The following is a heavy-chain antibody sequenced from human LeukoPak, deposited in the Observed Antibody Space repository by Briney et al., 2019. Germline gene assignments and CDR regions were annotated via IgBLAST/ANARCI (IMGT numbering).Heavy chain of an antibody. CDR2: INTSRGGT. CDR1: GYTFTRHN. J-gene: IGHJ4*02. V-gene: IGHV1-46*01. Sequence: GASVKVSCKAFGYTFTRHNINWVRHAPGQGLEWMGIINTSRGGTYYPQQFQGRVNMTRDTSTNTVYMVLPSLRSEDTAVYYCARERELMVATIANLGEFHYWGEGTLVSVSS. CDR3: ARERELMVATIANLGEFHY. D-gene: IGHD5-12*01.